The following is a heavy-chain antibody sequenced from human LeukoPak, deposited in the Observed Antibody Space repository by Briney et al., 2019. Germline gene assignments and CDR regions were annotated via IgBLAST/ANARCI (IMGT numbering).Heavy chain of an antibody. Sequence: GGSLRLSCVTSGFFFNSYWMSWVRQAPGKGLEWVANENQDGSEIYYVDSVKGRFIMSRDNAKNPLYLQMSSLRVEDTAVYYCARGRDVDSWGQGTLVTVSS. V-gene: IGHV3-7*03. CDR3: ARGRDVDS. J-gene: IGHJ4*02. CDR2: ENQDGSEI. CDR1: GFFFNSYW.